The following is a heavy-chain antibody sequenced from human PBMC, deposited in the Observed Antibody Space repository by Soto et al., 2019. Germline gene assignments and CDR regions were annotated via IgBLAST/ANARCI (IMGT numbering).Heavy chain of an antibody. V-gene: IGHV3-21*01. J-gene: IGHJ4*02. D-gene: IGHD7-27*01. CDR3: AAGDNWGRGDY. CDR1: GFTFSTYN. Sequence: EVQLVESGGGLVKPGGSLRLSCAASGFTFSTYNINWVRQAPGKGLEWVSSISSSSSYIYYAESVKGRFTISRDNAKNSLHLQMNRLRAEDTAVYSCAAGDNWGRGDYWGQGPLVPVSS. CDR2: ISSSSSYI.